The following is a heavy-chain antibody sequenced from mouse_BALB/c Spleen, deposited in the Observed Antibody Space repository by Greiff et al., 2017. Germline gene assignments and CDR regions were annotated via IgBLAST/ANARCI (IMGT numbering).Heavy chain of an antibody. J-gene: IGHJ4*01. Sequence: EVQLQESGPELVKPGASVKVSCKASGYAFTSYNMYWVKQSHGKSLEWIGYIDPYNGGTSYNQKFKGKATLTVDKSSSTAYMHLNSLTSEDSAVYYCAREVRRPSMAMDYWGQGTSVTVSS. D-gene: IGHD2-14*01. CDR2: IDPYNGGT. CDR1: GYAFTSYN. CDR3: AREVRRPSMAMDY. V-gene: IGHV1S135*01.